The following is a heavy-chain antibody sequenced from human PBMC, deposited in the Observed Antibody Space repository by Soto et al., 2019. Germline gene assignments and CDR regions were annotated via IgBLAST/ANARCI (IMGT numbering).Heavy chain of an antibody. D-gene: IGHD6-13*01. CDR1: GFTFGDYA. V-gene: IGHV3-49*03. Sequence: GSLRLSCTASGFTFGDYAMSWFRQAPGKGLEWVGFIRSKAYGGTTEYAASVKGRFTISRDDSKSIAYLQMNSLKTEDTAVYYCTRSSSSWYPDAFDIWGQGTMVTVSS. J-gene: IGHJ3*02. CDR2: IRSKAYGGTT. CDR3: TRSSSSWYPDAFDI.